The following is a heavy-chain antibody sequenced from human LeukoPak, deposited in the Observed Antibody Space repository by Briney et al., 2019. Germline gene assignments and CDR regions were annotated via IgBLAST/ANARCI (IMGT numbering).Heavy chain of an antibody. CDR1: GYTLTELS. D-gene: IGHD1-1*01. J-gene: IGHJ3*02. CDR3: AREDGVEKDAFDI. V-gene: IGHV1-24*01. Sequence: ASVKVSCKVSGYTLTELSMHWVRQAPGKGLEWMGGFDPEDGETIYAQKFQGRVTMTRDMSTSTVYMELSSLRSEDTAVYYCAREDGVEKDAFDIWGQGTMVTVSS. CDR2: FDPEDGET.